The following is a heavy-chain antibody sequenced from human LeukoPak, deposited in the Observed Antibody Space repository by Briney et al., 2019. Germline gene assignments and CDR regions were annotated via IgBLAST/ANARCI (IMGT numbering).Heavy chain of an antibody. V-gene: IGHV4-30-4*01. J-gene: IGHJ4*02. CDR2: IYYSGST. CDR3: ARDRRARGFFDY. CDR1: GGSISSGDYY. Sequence: PSETLSLTCTVSGGSISSGDYYWSWIRQPPGKGLEWIGYIYYSGSTYYNPSLKSRVTISVDTSKNQFSLKLSSVTAADTAVYYCARDRRARGFFDYWGQGTLVTVSS.